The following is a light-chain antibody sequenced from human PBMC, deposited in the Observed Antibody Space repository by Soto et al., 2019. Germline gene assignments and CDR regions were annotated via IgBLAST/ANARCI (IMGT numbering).Light chain of an antibody. CDR2: GAS. Sequence: EIVLTQSPGTLSLSPGEGATLSCRASQSVSSNYLAWYQQKPGQAPRLLIYGASSRATDVPDRFSGSGSGTDFTLTISRLEPEDFALYYCQQYGSSPPWTFGQGTKVDIK. CDR1: QSVSSNY. V-gene: IGKV3-20*01. CDR3: QQYGSSPPWT. J-gene: IGKJ1*01.